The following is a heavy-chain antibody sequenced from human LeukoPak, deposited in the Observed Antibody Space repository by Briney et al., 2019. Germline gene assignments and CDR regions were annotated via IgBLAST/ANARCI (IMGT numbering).Heavy chain of an antibody. V-gene: IGHV4-4*07. Sequence: SETLSLTCTISGGSISSYYWSWIRQPAGKGLEWIGRIYTSGSTNYNPSLKSRVTMSVDTSKNQFSLKLSSVTAADTAVYYCARVVGVLWLDYMDVWGKGTTVTISS. D-gene: IGHD3-10*01. CDR3: ARVVGVLWLDYMDV. CDR1: GGSISSYY. J-gene: IGHJ6*03. CDR2: IYTSGST.